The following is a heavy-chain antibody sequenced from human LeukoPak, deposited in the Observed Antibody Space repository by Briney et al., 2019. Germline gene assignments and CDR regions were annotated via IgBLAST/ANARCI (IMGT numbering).Heavy chain of an antibody. V-gene: IGHV3-23*01. D-gene: IGHD5-18*01. Sequence: GGSLRLSCAASGFTFSSYAMSWVRQAPGKGLECISGFSGSGGSTYYADSVKGRFTISRDNSKNTLYLQMNSLRAEDTAVYYCAKVNRGSYGDFDYWGQGTLVTVSS. J-gene: IGHJ4*02. CDR3: AKVNRGSYGDFDY. CDR1: GFTFSSYA. CDR2: FSGSGGST.